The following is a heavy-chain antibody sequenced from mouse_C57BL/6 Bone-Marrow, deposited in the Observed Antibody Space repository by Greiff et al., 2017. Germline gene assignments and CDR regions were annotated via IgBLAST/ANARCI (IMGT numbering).Heavy chain of an antibody. D-gene: IGHD1-1*01. Sequence: VKLQESGPGLVQPSQSLSITCTVSGFSLTSYGVHWVRQSPGKGLEWLGVIWRGGSTDYNAAFMSRLSITKDNSKIQVFYKMNSLQADDTAIYYCAKNYYYGSSSYAMDYWGQGTSVTVSS. J-gene: IGHJ4*01. CDR3: AKNYYYGSSSYAMDY. CDR1: GFSLTSYG. CDR2: IWRGGST. V-gene: IGHV2-5*01.